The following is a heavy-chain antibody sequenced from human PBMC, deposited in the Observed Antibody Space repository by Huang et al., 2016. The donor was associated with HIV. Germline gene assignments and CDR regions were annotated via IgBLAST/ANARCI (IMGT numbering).Heavy chain of an antibody. Sequence: QVQLVQSGAEVTKPGSSVKVSCKASADTFSSYAITWVRQAPGQGLAWMGGSVPPRGTTEDAKKFQDRVRITADESTNTAYMELSSLRSEDTAVYFCARVSRATAAGFAFDIWGQGTMVTVSS. D-gene: IGHD2-15*01. V-gene: IGHV1-69*13. J-gene: IGHJ3*02. CDR3: ARVSRATAAGFAFDI. CDR1: ADTFSSYA. CDR2: SVPPRGTT.